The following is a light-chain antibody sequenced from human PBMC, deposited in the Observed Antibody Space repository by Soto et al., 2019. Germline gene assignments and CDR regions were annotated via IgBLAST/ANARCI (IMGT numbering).Light chain of an antibody. Sequence: DIQMTQSPSTLSASVGDRVTITCRASQSISSWLAWYQQKPGKAPKLLIYKASSLESGVPSRFSGSGSGTEFTLTISSLQPDDFATYYCKQYNSYPATFGGGTKVDIK. CDR3: KQYNSYPAT. CDR1: QSISSW. CDR2: KAS. J-gene: IGKJ4*01. V-gene: IGKV1-5*03.